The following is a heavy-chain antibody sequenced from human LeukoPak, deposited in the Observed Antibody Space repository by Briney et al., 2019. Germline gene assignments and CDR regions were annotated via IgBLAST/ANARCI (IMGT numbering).Heavy chain of an antibody. V-gene: IGHV3-7*01. CDR3: VRGGTYWTVS. J-gene: IGHJ5*01. CDR1: GFVFSASY. CDR2: IKPDGSEK. Sequence: WGYLRLSCAASGFVFSASYMSWVRKAPGKGLEWVATIKPDGSEKYHVDSVSGRFTISRDNTNDSLFLQMNSLRVDDTAVYYCVRGGTYWTVSWGQGTLVNVS.